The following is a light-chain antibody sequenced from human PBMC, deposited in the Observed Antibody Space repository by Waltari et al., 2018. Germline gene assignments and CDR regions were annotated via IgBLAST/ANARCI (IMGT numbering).Light chain of an antibody. CDR1: RSVSNS. CDR2: ASS. V-gene: IGKV3-20*01. J-gene: IGKJ1*01. CDR3: QNHERLPAK. Sequence: CRAVRSVSNSVAGYQHGPGQAPRLLIDASSTRATGIPDRFSGSGYGTDFSLTISRLEPEDFAVYYCQNHERLPAKFGQGTKVEIK.